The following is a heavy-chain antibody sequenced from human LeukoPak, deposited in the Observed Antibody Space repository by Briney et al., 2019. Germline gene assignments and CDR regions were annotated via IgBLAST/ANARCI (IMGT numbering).Heavy chain of an antibody. J-gene: IGHJ6*03. Sequence: SVKVSCKSSGYTFTDYFIHWVRQAPGQGLEWMGGIIPIFGTANYAQKFQGRVTITTDESTSTAYMELSSLRSEDTAVYYCATTPGIAAADYYYYMDVWGKGTTVTVSS. V-gene: IGHV1-69*05. CDR2: IIPIFGTA. D-gene: IGHD6-13*01. CDR3: ATTPGIAAADYYYYMDV. CDR1: GYTFTDYF.